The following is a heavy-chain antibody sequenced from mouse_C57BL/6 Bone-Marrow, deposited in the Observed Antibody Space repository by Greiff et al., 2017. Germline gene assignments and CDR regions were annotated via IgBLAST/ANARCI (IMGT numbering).Heavy chain of an antibody. CDR1: GYSITSGYY. J-gene: IGHJ3*01. CDR3: ARDRGTWFAY. V-gene: IGHV3-6*01. D-gene: IGHD3-1*01. Sequence: EVKLQESGPGLVKPSQSLSLTCSVTGYSITSGYYWNWIRQFPGNKLEWMGYISYDGSNNYNPSLKNRIYITRDTSKNQFFLKLNSVTTEDTATYYCARDRGTWFAYWGQGTLVTVSA. CDR2: ISYDGSN.